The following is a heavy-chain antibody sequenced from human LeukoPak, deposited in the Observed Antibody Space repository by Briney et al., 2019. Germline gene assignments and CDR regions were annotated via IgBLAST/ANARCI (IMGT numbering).Heavy chain of an antibody. V-gene: IGHV3-9*01. Sequence: PGRSLRLSCAASGFTFDDYAMHWVRQAPGKGLEWVSGISWNSGSIGYADSVKGRFTISRDNAKNSLYLQMNSLRAEDTALYYCARSNSPRITIFGVVTNYYYGMDVWGQGTTVTVSS. CDR2: ISWNSGSI. CDR3: ARSNSPRITIFGVVTNYYYGMDV. J-gene: IGHJ6*02. CDR1: GFTFDDYA. D-gene: IGHD3-3*01.